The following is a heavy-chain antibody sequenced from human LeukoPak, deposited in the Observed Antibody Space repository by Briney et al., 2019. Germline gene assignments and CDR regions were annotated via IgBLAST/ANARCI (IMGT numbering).Heavy chain of an antibody. CDR2: ISYVGSNK. J-gene: IGHJ4*02. V-gene: IGHV3-30*18. Sequence: GRSLRLSCAASGFTFSSYGMHWVRQAPGKGLEWVAVISYVGSNKYYADSVKGRFTISRDNSKNTLYLQMNSLRAEDTAVYYCAKAVAGFSLDYWGQGTLVTVSS. CDR3: AKAVAGFSLDY. CDR1: GFTFSSYG. D-gene: IGHD6-19*01.